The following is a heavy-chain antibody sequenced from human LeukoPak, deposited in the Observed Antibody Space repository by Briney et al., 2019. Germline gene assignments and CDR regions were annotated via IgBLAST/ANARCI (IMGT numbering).Heavy chain of an antibody. V-gene: IGHV3-11*01. Sequence: GGSPRLSCAASGFTFSDYYMSWIRQAPGKGLEWVSYISSSGSTIYYADSVKGRFTISRDNAKNSLYLQMNSLRAEDTAVYYCARGAWYYDRVGYFDYWGQGTLVTVSS. CDR2: ISSSGSTI. J-gene: IGHJ4*02. CDR3: ARGAWYYDRVGYFDY. D-gene: IGHD3-22*01. CDR1: GFTFSDYY.